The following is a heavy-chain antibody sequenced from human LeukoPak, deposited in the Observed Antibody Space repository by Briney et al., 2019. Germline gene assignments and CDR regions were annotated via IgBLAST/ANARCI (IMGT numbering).Heavy chain of an antibody. CDR1: EYSFPNYC. CDR3: AIGRGGQQLGDY. CDR2: IYPDDSDT. D-gene: IGHD6-13*01. V-gene: IGHV5-51*01. J-gene: IGHJ4*02. Sequence: GESLKISCKHSEYSFPNYCIGWVRQMPGKGLEWMGIIYPDDSDTRYSPSFQGQVTISADKSISTAYLQWSSLKASGTAMYYCAIGRGGQQLGDYWGQGTLVTVSS.